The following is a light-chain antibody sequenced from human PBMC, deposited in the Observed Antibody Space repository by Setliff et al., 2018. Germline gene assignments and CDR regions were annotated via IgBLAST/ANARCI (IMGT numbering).Light chain of an antibody. CDR2: EVN. Sequence: QSVLTQPPSASGSPGQSVTISCTGTSSDVGGYKFVSWYQHHPGKAPKLIIYEVNKRPSGVPDRFSGSKSGNTASLTVSGLQAEDEADYYCSSYTGSSTFVFGTGTKVTVL. CDR1: SSDVGGYKF. V-gene: IGLV2-8*01. CDR3: SSYTGSSTFV. J-gene: IGLJ1*01.